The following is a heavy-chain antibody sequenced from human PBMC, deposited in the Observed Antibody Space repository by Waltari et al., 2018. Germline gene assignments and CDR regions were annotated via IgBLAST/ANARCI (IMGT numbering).Heavy chain of an antibody. V-gene: IGHV4-38-2*01. Sequence: QVQLQESGPGLVKPSETLSLTCAVSGYSISSGYYWGWIRQPPGKGLEWIGSIYHSGSTSYNPSLKSRVTISVDTSKNQFSLKLSSVTAADTAVYYCARLGYCSGGSCYGWFDPWGQGTLVTVSS. CDR3: ARLGYCSGGSCYGWFDP. CDR2: IYHSGST. CDR1: GYSISSGYY. D-gene: IGHD2-15*01. J-gene: IGHJ5*02.